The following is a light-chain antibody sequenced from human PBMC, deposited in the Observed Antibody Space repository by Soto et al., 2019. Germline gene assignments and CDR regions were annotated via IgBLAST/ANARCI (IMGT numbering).Light chain of an antibody. CDR1: SSNIGSNT. CDR2: SNN. CDR3: AAWDDSLNGWV. J-gene: IGLJ3*02. Sequence: QLVLTRPPSASGTPGQRVTISCSGSSSNIGSNTVNWYQQLPGTAPKLLIYSNNQRPSGVPDRFSGSKSGTSASLAISGLQSEDEADYYCAAWDDSLNGWVFGGGTKVTVL. V-gene: IGLV1-44*01.